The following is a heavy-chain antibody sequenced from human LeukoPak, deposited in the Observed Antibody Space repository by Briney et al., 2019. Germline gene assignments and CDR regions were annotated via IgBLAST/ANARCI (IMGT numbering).Heavy chain of an antibody. Sequence: GGSLRLSCAASGFTFSSYAMTWVRQAPGKGLEWVSAISGSGGSTYCADSVKGRFTISRDNSKNTLYLQMNSLRAEDTAVYYCAKAGGLVVVTWVNYWGQGTLVTVSS. CDR3: AKAGGLVVVTWVNY. D-gene: IGHD2-21*02. J-gene: IGHJ4*02. V-gene: IGHV3-23*01. CDR2: ISGSGGST. CDR1: GFTFSSYA.